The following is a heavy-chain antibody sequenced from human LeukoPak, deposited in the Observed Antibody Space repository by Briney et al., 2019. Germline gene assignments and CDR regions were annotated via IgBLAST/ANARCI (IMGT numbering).Heavy chain of an antibody. J-gene: IGHJ5*02. CDR2: FDPEDGET. Sequence: GASVKVSCKVSGYTLTELSMHWVRQAPGKGLEWMGGFDPEDGETIYAQKFQGRVTMTEDTSTDAAYMELSSLRSEDTAVYYCARRNYGDSRRWVDPWGQGTLVTVSS. V-gene: IGHV1-24*01. CDR1: GYTLTELS. D-gene: IGHD4-17*01. CDR3: ARRNYGDSRRWVDP.